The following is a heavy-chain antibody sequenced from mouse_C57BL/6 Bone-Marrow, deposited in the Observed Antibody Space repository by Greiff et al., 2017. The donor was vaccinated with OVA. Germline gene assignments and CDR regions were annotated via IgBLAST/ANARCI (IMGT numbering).Heavy chain of an antibody. CDR1: GFTFSDYY. Sequence: EVHLVESEGGLVQPGSSMKLSCTASGFTFSDYYMAWVRQVPEKGLEWVANINYDGSSTYYLDSLKSRFIFSRDNAKNILYLQLSSLKSEDTATYYCAREAGVTGRGLHYLDYWGQGTTLTVSS. J-gene: IGHJ2*01. CDR2: INYDGSST. CDR3: AREAGVTGRGLHYLDY. D-gene: IGHD2-2*01. V-gene: IGHV5-16*01.